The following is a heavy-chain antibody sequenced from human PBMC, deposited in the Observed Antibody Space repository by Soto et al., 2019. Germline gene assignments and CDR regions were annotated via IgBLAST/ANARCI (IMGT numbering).Heavy chain of an antibody. J-gene: IGHJ4*02. V-gene: IGHV3-72*01. CDR2: SRNKANSYTT. D-gene: IGHD3-10*01. Sequence: EVQLVESGGDVVKPGGSLRLSCAASGFTFSDHYMDWVRQAPGKGLEWVGRSRNKANSYTTEYAASVKGRFTVSRDDSKNSLYLQMNSLKIEDTAVYYCAGTPTRGPGTYHFHYWGQGTLVTVSP. CDR1: GFTFSDHY. CDR3: AGTPTRGPGTYHFHY.